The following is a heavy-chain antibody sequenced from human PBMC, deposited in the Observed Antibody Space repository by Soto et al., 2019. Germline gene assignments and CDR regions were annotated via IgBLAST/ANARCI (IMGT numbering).Heavy chain of an antibody. D-gene: IGHD3-9*01. V-gene: IGHV3-23*01. Sequence: EAQLLESGGGLVQPGGSLRLSCAASGFTFSSYAMSWVRQAPGKGLAWGSAISGSGGSTYYADSVKRRFTISRDNSKNTLYLQMNSRRAADTAVYYCVKVLDQERHSYYDILTGYLGCWGQGDMVTVS. CDR1: GFTFSSYA. CDR2: ISGSGGST. CDR3: VKVLDQERHSYYDILTGYLGC. J-gene: IGHJ4*02.